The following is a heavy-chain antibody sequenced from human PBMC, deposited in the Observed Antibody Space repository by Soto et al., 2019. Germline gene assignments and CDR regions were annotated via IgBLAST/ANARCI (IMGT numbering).Heavy chain of an antibody. D-gene: IGHD6-19*01. V-gene: IGHV4-34*01. J-gene: IGHJ4*02. CDR1: GGSFSGYY. Sequence: QVQLQQWGAGLLKPSETLSLTCAVYGGSFSGYYWSWIRQPPGKGLEWIGEINHSGSTHYNPSLKSRVTISVDTSKNQFSLKLSSVTAADTAVYYCARRLSHSSGWKRNAPFDYWGQGTLVTVSS. CDR3: ARRLSHSSGWKRNAPFDY. CDR2: INHSGST.